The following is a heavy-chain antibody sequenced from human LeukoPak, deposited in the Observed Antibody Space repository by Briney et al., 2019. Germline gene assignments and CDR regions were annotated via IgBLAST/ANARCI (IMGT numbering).Heavy chain of an antibody. CDR1: GGSISSSSYY. J-gene: IGHJ4*02. CDR2: IYYSGST. D-gene: IGHD5-18*01. Sequence: SETLSLTCTVSGGSISSSSYYWGWIRQPPGKGLEWIGSIYYSGSTYYNPSLKSRVTISVDTSKNQFSLKLSSVTAADTAVYSCAREPVDTAMVLFDYWGQGTLVTVSS. CDR3: AREPVDTAMVLFDY. V-gene: IGHV4-39*02.